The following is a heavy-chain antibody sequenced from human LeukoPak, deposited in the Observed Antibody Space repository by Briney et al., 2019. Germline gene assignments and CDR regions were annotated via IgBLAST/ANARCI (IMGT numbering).Heavy chain of an antibody. J-gene: IGHJ6*03. CDR2: MNPNSGNS. Sequence: ASVNVSFTASGYTFTIYDINWVRQATGQGLEWMGWMNPNSGNSGYAQKLQGRITMTRNSSINTAYMELSSLRSEDTAVYYCARVGCSSTSCYRLGYYFYYMDVWGKGTTVTVSS. CDR3: ARVGCSSTSCYRLGYYFYYMDV. D-gene: IGHD2-2*01. V-gene: IGHV1-8*01. CDR1: GYTFTIYD.